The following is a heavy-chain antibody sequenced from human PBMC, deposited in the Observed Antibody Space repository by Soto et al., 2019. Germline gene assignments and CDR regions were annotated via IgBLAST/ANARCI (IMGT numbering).Heavy chain of an antibody. CDR2: IIPMFGTA. Sequence: QVQLVQSGAEVKKPGSSVKVSCKASGGTFSTYTINWVRQAPGQGLEWMGGIIPMFGTANYAQKFQGRVTITADESTNTAYMELSSLRSEDTAVYYCARRYCISTSCHYYGMDVWGQGTTVTVSS. V-gene: IGHV1-69*12. CDR3: ARRYCISTSCHYYGMDV. J-gene: IGHJ6*02. D-gene: IGHD2-2*01. CDR1: GGTFSTYT.